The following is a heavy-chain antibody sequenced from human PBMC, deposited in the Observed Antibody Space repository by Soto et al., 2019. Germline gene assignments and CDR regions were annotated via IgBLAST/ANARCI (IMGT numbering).Heavy chain of an antibody. CDR1: GFSLSNARMG. D-gene: IGHD3-22*01. J-gene: IGHJ6*03. V-gene: IGHV2-26*01. CDR2: ILSNDEK. CDR3: ALMLAVNYYYYYMDL. Sequence: QVTLKESGPVLVKPTETLTLTCTVSGFSLSNARMGVSWIRQPPGKALEWLAHILSNDEKSYSTSLKTRLTISMDTSKSQVVLNMTNTDPVDTATYYCALMLAVNYYYYYMDLWGKGTTVTVSS.